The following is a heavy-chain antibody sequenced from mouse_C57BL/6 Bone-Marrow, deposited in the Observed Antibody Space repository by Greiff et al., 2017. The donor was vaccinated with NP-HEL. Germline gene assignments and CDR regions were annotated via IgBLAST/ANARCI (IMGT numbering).Heavy chain of an antibody. CDR1: GFTFSDYG. J-gene: IGHJ4*01. V-gene: IGHV5-17*01. CDR3: ARGTNPYYAMDY. CDR2: ISSGSSTI. D-gene: IGHD1-3*01. Sequence: DVQLQESGGGLVKPGGSLKLSCAASGFTFSDYGMHWVRQAPEKGLEWVAYISSGSSTIYYADTVKGRFTISRDNAKNTLFLQMTSLRSEDTAMYYCARGTNPYYAMDYWGQGTSVTVSS.